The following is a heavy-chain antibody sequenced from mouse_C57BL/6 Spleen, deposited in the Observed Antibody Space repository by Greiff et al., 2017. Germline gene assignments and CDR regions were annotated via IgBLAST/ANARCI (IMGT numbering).Heavy chain of an antibody. CDR2: IHPNSGST. J-gene: IGHJ2*01. CDR1: GYTFTSYW. CDR3: ARNYYGSSYDY. D-gene: IGHD1-1*01. Sequence: QVQLQQPGAELVKPGASVKLSCKASGYTFTSYWMHWVKQRPGQGLEWIGMIHPNSGSTNYNEKFKSKATLTVYKSSSTAYMQLSSLTSEDSAVCYCARNYYGSSYDYWGQGTTLTVSS. V-gene: IGHV1-64*01.